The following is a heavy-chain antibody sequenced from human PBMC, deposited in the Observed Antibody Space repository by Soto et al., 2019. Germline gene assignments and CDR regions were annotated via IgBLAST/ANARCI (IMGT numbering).Heavy chain of an antibody. D-gene: IGHD1-20*01. Sequence: EVLLVESGGGLVQPGGSLKLSCAASGFVFKDSSIHWVRQASGKGLEWVGRIRDRAFSYATAYAASVKGRFTISRDDSTNTAYLQMNSLKTEDTAIYCFTTRISAAQDYLGQGALVTVSS. J-gene: IGHJ4*02. CDR3: TTRISAAQDY. CDR2: IRDRAFSYAT. CDR1: GFVFKDSS. V-gene: IGHV3-73*01.